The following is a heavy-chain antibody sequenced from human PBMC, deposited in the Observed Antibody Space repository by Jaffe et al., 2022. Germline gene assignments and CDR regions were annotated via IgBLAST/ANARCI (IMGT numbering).Heavy chain of an antibody. J-gene: IGHJ4*02. CDR1: GGTFSSYA. Sequence: QVQLVQSGAEVKKPGSSVKVSCKASGGTFSSYAISWVRQAPGQGLEWMGGIIPIFGTANYAQKFQGRVTITADESTSTAYMELSSLRSEDTAVYYCASRIGYCSSTSCTYGSYFDYWGQGTLVTVSS. CDR3: ASRIGYCSSTSCTYGSYFDY. V-gene: IGHV1-69*01. D-gene: IGHD2-2*01. CDR2: IIPIFGTA.